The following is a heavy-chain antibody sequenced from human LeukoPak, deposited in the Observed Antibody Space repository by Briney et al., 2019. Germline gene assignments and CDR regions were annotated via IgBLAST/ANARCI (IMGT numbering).Heavy chain of an antibody. CDR1: GGTFSSYA. V-gene: IGHV1-69*01. CDR2: IIPIFGTA. J-gene: IGHJ6*03. D-gene: IGHD3-22*01. Sequence: GSSVKVSCKASGGTFSSYAISWVRQAPGQGLEWMGGIIPIFGTANYAQKFQGRATITADESTSTAYMELSSLRSEDTAVYYCARERGDDSGYYMDVWGKGTTVTVSS. CDR3: ARERGDDSGYYMDV.